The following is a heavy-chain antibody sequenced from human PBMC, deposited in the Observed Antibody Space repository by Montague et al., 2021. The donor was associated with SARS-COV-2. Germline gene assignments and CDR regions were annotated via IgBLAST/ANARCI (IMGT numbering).Heavy chain of an antibody. J-gene: IGHJ3*02. CDR3: ARPGRRLLPGATTFGGFDI. CDR1: GGSISSSNYY. Sequence: SETLSLTCTVSGGSISSSNYYWDWIRQPPGKGLEWIGCIYYSGSTYYNPSLKSRVTISVDTSKNHFSLKLNSVTAADTAVYYCARPGRRLLPGATTFGGFDIWGQGTMVTVSS. CDR2: IYYSGST. V-gene: IGHV4-39*02. D-gene: IGHD5-12*01.